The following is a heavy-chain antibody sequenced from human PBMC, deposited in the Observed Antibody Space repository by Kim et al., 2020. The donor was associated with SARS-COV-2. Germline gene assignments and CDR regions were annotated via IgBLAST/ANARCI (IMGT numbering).Heavy chain of an antibody. CDR1: GGTFSSYA. CDR2: IIPIFGTA. CDR3: GGAVNCSSTSCYVPDY. Sequence: SVKVSCKASGGTFSSYAISWVRQAPGQGLEWMGGIIPIFGTANYAQKFQGRVTITADESTSTAYMELSSLRSEDTAVYYCGGAVNCSSTSCYVPDYWGQGTLVTVSS. V-gene: IGHV1-69*13. J-gene: IGHJ4*02. D-gene: IGHD2-2*01.